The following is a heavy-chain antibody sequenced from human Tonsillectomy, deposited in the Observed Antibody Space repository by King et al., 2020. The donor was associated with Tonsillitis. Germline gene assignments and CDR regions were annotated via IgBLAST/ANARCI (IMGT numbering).Heavy chain of an antibody. Sequence: PLQESGPGLVKPSETLSLTCSVSGASIDNFHWSWIRQPPGKGLEWIGYFFYSGSTDYNPSLKGRVTISADTSKKRLSLRLSSVTAADTAVYYCAREISSDVDTALVDAFDIWGQGTLVTVSS. V-gene: IGHV4-59*01. J-gene: IGHJ3*02. CDR2: FFYSGST. D-gene: IGHD5-18*01. CDR3: AREISSDVDTALVDAFDI. CDR1: GASIDNFH.